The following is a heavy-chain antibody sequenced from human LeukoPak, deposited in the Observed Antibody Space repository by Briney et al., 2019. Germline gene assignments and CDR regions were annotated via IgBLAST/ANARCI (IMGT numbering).Heavy chain of an antibody. J-gene: IGHJ4*02. CDR2: ISAYNGNT. V-gene: IGHV1-18*01. CDR1: GYTFTSYG. D-gene: IGHD3-3*01. Sequence: ASVTVSCKASGYTFTSYGISWVRQAPGQGLEWMGWISAYNGNTNYAQKLQGRVTMTTDTSTSTAYMELRGLRSDDTAVYYCARIPLTIFGVVIMYLDYWGQGTLVTVSS. CDR3: ARIPLTIFGVVIMYLDY.